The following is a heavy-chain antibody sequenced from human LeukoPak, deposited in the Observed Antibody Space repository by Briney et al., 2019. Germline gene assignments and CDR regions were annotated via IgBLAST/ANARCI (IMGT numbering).Heavy chain of an antibody. Sequence: GASVKVSCKASGYTFTSYGISWVRQAPGQGLEWMGWISAYNGNTNYAQKLQGRVTMTTDTSTSTACMELRSLRSDDTAVYYCARDDRDYGDFPIYYWGQGTLVTVSS. J-gene: IGHJ4*02. CDR2: ISAYNGNT. CDR3: ARDDRDYGDFPIYY. V-gene: IGHV1-18*01. D-gene: IGHD4-17*01. CDR1: GYTFTSYG.